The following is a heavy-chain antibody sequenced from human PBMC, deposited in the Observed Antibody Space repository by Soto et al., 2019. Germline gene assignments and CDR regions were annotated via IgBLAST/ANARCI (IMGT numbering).Heavy chain of an antibody. CDR3: ARWAGRVRDYGGPFDY. CDR2: ISTYSTNT. D-gene: IGHD4-17*01. Sequence: GAEVQNPGASVTVSCKASGEFFTTYGISWVRQAPGQGLEWMGWISTYSTNTNYAPKFQGRLLLTADTSTTTAHMELRSLRPDDTAVYYCARWAGRVRDYGGPFDYWGQGSLVTVSP. V-gene: IGHV1-18*04. CDR1: GEFFTTYG. J-gene: IGHJ4*02.